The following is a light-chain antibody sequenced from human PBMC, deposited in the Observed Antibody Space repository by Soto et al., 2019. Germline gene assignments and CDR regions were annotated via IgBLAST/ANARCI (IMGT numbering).Light chain of an antibody. CDR3: QQFNQWPLT. V-gene: IGKV3-15*01. Sequence: EIVMTQSPATLSVSPGERVTLSCRASQSVYSNLAWYQQKPGRAPRLLIHGSFTRATGIPARFSGSGSGTEFTLTISSLQSEDLAVYYCQQFNQWPLTFGGGTKVEIK. J-gene: IGKJ4*01. CDR2: GSF. CDR1: QSVYSN.